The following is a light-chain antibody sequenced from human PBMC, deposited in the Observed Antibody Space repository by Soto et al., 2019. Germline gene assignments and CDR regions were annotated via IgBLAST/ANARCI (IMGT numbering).Light chain of an antibody. CDR3: QQVYSYPYS. CDR2: AAS. J-gene: IGKJ2*03. CDR1: EGISRY. V-gene: IGKV1-9*01. Sequence: IQLTQSPSSLSASIGDRVTITCRASEGISRYLAWYQQIPGKAPKILIYAASTLQVGVPSRLSGSGSGTEFTLTIRSLQPEDFGIYYCQQVYSYPYSFGQGTKLEIK.